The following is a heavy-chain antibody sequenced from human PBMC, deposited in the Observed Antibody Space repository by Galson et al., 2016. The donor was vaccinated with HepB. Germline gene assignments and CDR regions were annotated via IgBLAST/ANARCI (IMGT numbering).Heavy chain of an antibody. CDR3: ATEVDGDGGFDS. Sequence: TLSLTCSVSGGSISNGSYFWTWIRQPAGKGLEWIGRIYTSGSTDYNPSLKSRVTISIDTSTNQFSLKLSSVTAADTAVYYCATEVDGDGGFDSWGLGTLVTLSS. J-gene: IGHJ4*02. V-gene: IGHV4-61*02. CDR1: GGSISNGSYF. CDR2: IYTSGST. D-gene: IGHD4-17*01.